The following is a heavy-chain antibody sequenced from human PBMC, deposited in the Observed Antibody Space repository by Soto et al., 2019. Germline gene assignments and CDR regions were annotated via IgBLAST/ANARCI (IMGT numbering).Heavy chain of an antibody. J-gene: IGHJ4*02. V-gene: IGHV4-39*01. Sequence: SETLSLTCTVSGGSISSSSYYWGWIRQPPGKGLEWIGSIYYSGSTYYNPSLKSRVTISVDTSKNQFSLKLSSVTAADTAVYYCARYRRAYDILTGYAPLYFDYWGQGTLVTVSS. CDR2: IYYSGST. CDR1: GGSISSSSYY. D-gene: IGHD3-9*01. CDR3: ARYRRAYDILTGYAPLYFDY.